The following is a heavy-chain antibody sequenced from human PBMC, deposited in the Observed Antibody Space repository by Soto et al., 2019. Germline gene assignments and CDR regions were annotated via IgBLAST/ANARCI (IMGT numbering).Heavy chain of an antibody. CDR3: AKELSSGWPTPRD. CDR2: ISYDGSNK. Sequence: GGSLRLSCAASGFTFSSYGMHWVRQAPGKGLEWVAVISYDGSNKYYADSVKGRFTISRDNSKNTLYLQMNSLRAEDTAVYYCAKELSSGWPTPRDWGQGTLVTVSS. CDR1: GFTFSSYG. J-gene: IGHJ4*02. D-gene: IGHD3-10*01. V-gene: IGHV3-30*18.